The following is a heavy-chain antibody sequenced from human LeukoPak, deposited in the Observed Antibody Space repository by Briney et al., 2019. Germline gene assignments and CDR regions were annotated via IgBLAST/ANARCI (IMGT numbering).Heavy chain of an antibody. CDR1: GYTFTGYY. D-gene: IGHD1-26*01. J-gene: IGHJ6*03. CDR3: ARDRRGSYYYYYYMDV. CDR2: INPNSGGT. V-gene: IGHV1-2*06. Sequence: ASVKVSCKASGYTFTGYYMHWVRQAPGQGLEWMARINPNSGGTNYAQKFQGRVTMTRDTSISTAYMELSRLRSDDTAVYYCARDRRGSYYYYYYMDVWGKGTTVTVSS.